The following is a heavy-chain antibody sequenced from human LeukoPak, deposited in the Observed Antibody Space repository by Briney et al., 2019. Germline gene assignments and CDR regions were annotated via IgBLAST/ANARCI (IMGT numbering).Heavy chain of an antibody. Sequence: GASVKVSCKASGYTFTGYYMHWVRQAPGQGLEWMGWINPNSGGTNYAQKFQGRATMTRDTSISTAYMELSRLRSDDTAVYYCARGFNSVRRESDPPTWGQGTLVTVSS. V-gene: IGHV1-2*02. CDR3: ARGFNSVRRESDPPT. CDR2: INPNSGGT. J-gene: IGHJ5*02. CDR1: GYTFTGYY. D-gene: IGHD3-10*01.